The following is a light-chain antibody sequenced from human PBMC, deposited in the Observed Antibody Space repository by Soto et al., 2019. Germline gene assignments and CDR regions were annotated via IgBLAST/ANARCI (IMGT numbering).Light chain of an antibody. CDR2: VNGDGRH. CDR1: NGHTTYA. CDR3: QTWGTGVQV. J-gene: IGLJ3*02. Sequence: QSVLTQSPSASASLGASVKLTCTLNNGHTTYAIAWHQQQPEKGPRFLMKVNGDGRHNKGDGIPDRFSGSSSGAERYLTISSLPSEDEGDYYCQTWGTGVQVFGGGTKVTVL. V-gene: IGLV4-69*01.